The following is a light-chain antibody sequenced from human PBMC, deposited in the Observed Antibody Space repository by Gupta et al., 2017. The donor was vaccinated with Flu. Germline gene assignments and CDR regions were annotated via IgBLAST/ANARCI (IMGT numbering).Light chain of an antibody. Sequence: QSALPQPASVSEYPGQSITISCSGTSSDIGAYNYVSWYQQHPGKAPKLMMFEVNNRPSGVSDRFSGSMSGNTASLTISGLQAEDEAHYYCSSYTGSSTLFGGGTKLTVL. V-gene: IGLV2-14*01. J-gene: IGLJ3*02. CDR1: SSDIGAYNY. CDR3: SSYTGSSTL. CDR2: EVN.